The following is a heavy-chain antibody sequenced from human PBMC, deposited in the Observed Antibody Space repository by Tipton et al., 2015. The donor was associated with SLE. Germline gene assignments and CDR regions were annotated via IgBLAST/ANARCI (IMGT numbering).Heavy chain of an antibody. V-gene: IGHV4-38-2*02. CDR2: IYHSGST. J-gene: IGHJ4*02. D-gene: IGHD2-15*01. CDR1: SYSISAGYF. Sequence: TLSLTCTVSSYSISAGYFWGWIRQPPGKGLEWIGSIYHSGSTYYNPSLKSRVTISVDTSKNQFSLKLSSVTAADTAVYYCARQDFGQKVEDYWGQGTLVTVSS. CDR3: ARQDFGQKVEDY.